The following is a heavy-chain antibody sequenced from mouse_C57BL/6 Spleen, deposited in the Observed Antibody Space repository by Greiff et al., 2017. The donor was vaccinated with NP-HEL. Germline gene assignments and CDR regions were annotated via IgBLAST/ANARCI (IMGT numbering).Heavy chain of an antibody. CDR3: ARKGVTTVAYYYAMDY. J-gene: IGHJ4*01. D-gene: IGHD1-1*01. CDR1: GYAFSSYW. Sequence: VQLQQSGAELVKPGASVKISCKASGYAFSSYWMNWVKQRPGKGLEWIGQIYPGDGDTNYNGKFKGKATLTADKSSSTAYMQLSSLTSEDSAVYFCARKGVTTVAYYYAMDYGGQGTSVTVSS. V-gene: IGHV1-80*01. CDR2: IYPGDGDT.